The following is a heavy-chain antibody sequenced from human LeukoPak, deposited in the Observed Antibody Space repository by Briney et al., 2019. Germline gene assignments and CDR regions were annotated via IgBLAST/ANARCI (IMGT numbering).Heavy chain of an antibody. Sequence: SETLSVTCTVSGGSISSYYWSWIRQPAGKGLEWIGRIYTSGSTNYNPSLKSRVTMSVDTSKNQFSLKLSSVTAADTAVYYCASGSKFSSSSWYEWGKDYYGMDVWGHGTTVTVSS. CDR1: GGSISSYY. CDR2: IYTSGST. CDR3: ASGSKFSSSSWYEWGKDYYGMDV. D-gene: IGHD6-13*01. J-gene: IGHJ6*02. V-gene: IGHV4-4*07.